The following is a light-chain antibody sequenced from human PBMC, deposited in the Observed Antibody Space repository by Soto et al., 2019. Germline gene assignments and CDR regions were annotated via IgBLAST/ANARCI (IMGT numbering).Light chain of an antibody. CDR2: GAS. V-gene: IGKV3-20*01. Sequence: EIVLTQSPGTLSLSPGERATLSCRASQSVSSSYLAWYQQKPGQAPRLLIYGASSRATGIPDRFSGSGSGTYFTNSISRPEPKDFAVYSCQQSVSYPPFNFGPGTKVDIK. J-gene: IGKJ3*01. CDR1: QSVSSSY. CDR3: QQSVSYPPFN.